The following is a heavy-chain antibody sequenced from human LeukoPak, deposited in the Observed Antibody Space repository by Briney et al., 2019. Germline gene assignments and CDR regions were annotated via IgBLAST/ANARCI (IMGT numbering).Heavy chain of an antibody. CDR3: ASPRGSSGWYALQFDY. CDR2: FDPQDDET. Sequence: ASVRVSCKVSGYTVSDLSMHWVRQAPGKGLEWMGGFDPQDDETLYAEKFQGRVTMTEDTLADTVYMELRSLRSEDTAIYYCASPRGSSGWYALQFDYWGKGTLVTVS. CDR1: GYTVSDLS. J-gene: IGHJ4*01. V-gene: IGHV1-24*01. D-gene: IGHD6-19*01.